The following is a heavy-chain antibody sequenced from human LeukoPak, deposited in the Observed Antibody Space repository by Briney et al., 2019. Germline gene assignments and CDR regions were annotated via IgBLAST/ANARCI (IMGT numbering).Heavy chain of an antibody. V-gene: IGHV1-69*05. CDR1: GGTFSSYA. J-gene: IGHJ6*03. Sequence: GASVKVSCKASGGTFSSYAISWVRQAPGQGLEWMGGIIPIFGTANYAQKFHGRVTITTDESTSTAYMELSSLRSEDTAVYYCARDYDSRFRYFDINYYYYMDVWGKGTTVTVSS. CDR2: IIPIFGTA. D-gene: IGHD3-9*01. CDR3: ARDYDSRFRYFDINYYYYMDV.